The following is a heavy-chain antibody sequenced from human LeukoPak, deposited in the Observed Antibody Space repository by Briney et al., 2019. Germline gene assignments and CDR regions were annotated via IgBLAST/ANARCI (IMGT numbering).Heavy chain of an antibody. J-gene: IGHJ3*02. V-gene: IGHV4-4*02. CDR1: GGSVRSNNW. CDR3: ATHMAVAGWGAFDI. D-gene: IGHD6-19*01. CDR2: LYHTGST. Sequence: SETLSLTRAVSGGSVRSNNWGGWGRQPPPEGLGWVGELYHTGSTNFNPSLKSRVTVSMDKSKNQFFLKLTSVTAADTAVYYCATHMAVAGWGAFDIWGQGTMVTVSS.